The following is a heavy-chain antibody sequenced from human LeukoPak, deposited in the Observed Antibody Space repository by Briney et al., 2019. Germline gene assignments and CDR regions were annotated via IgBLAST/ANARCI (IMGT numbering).Heavy chain of an antibody. V-gene: IGHV4-34*01. J-gene: IGHJ4*02. D-gene: IGHD2-2*03. CDR2: SNHSGST. Sequence: PSETLSLACAVYGESFSGYYWSWLRQPPGKGLEWIGESNHSGSTDYNPSLKSRVTISVDTSKNQFSLNLSSVTAADTAVYYCARGVGYCSTTSCRGGFDYWGQGTLVTVSS. CDR1: GESFSGYY. CDR3: ARGVGYCSTTSCRGGFDY.